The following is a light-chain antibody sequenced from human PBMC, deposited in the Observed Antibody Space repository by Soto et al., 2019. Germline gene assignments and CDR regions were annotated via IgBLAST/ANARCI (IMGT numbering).Light chain of an antibody. V-gene: IGKV1-5*03. CDR3: QQYNDNWT. Sequence: DIQMTQSPSTLSASVGDRVTITCRASQSISSWLAWYQQKPGKAHKLLIYKASTLQSGVPSRFSGSGSGTEFTLAISSPQPDDSATYYCQQYNDNWTFGQGTKVQIK. CDR2: KAS. CDR1: QSISSW. J-gene: IGKJ1*01.